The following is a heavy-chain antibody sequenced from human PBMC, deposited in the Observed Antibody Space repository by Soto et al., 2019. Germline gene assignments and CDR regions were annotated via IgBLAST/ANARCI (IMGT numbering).Heavy chain of an antibody. D-gene: IGHD2-21*01. CDR3: ERQKKHGLWLFEF. V-gene: IGHV3-30-3*01. CDR1: GFIFSSYA. J-gene: IGHJ4*02. CDR2: ISSDVNYK. Sequence: QVQLVESGGGVVQPGRSLRLSCAASGFIFSSYALHWVRQAPGKGLDWVAVISSDVNYKYYADSVKGRFTISRDNSKNTVYLQMNSLRTEDTAVYYCERQKKHGLWLFEFWGQGTLVPVSS.